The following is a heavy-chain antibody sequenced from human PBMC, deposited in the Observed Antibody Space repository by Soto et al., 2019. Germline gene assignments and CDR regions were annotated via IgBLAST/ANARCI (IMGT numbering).Heavy chain of an antibody. Sequence: SETLSLTCTVSGGSISSYYWNWIRQPPGKGLEWIGYISYSGSTNYNPSLKSRVTISVDTSKNQFSLKLSSVTAADTAVYYCARDLWGYCGTDCYPLDVWGQGTTVTVSS. CDR2: ISYSGST. V-gene: IGHV4-59*01. CDR3: ARDLWGYCGTDCYPLDV. CDR1: GGSISSYY. J-gene: IGHJ6*02. D-gene: IGHD2-21*02.